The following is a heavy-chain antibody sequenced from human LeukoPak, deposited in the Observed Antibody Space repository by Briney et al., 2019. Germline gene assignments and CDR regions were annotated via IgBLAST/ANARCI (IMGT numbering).Heavy chain of an antibody. J-gene: IGHJ3*02. D-gene: IGHD2-15*01. CDR1: GYAFTSYY. V-gene: IGHV1-46*01. Sequence: ASVKVSCKASGYAFTSYYMHWVRQAPGQGLEWMGLINPNGGSTKYAQKFQGRVTMTRDMSTSTVYMELSRLRSDDTAVYYCANSGGEEDDAFDIWGQGTMVTVSS. CDR2: INPNGGST. CDR3: ANSGGEEDDAFDI.